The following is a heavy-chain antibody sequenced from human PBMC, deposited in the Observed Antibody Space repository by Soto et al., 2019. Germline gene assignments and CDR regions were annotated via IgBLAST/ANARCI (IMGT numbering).Heavy chain of an antibody. Sequence: PSETLSLTCTVSGGSISSSSHYWGWIRQPPGKGLEWIGYIYHSGSTYYNPSLKSRVTISVDRSKNQFSLKLSSVTAADTAVYYCARVPGPWGQGTLVTVSS. J-gene: IGHJ5*02. CDR3: ARVPGP. CDR1: GGSISSSSHY. CDR2: IYHSGST. V-gene: IGHV4-30-2*01.